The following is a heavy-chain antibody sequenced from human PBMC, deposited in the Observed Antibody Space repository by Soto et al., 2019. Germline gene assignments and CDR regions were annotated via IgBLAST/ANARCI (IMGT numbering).Heavy chain of an antibody. J-gene: IGHJ4*02. V-gene: IGHV4-39*01. D-gene: IGHD3-22*01. CDR3: ARKSFRRMIVVSKRYYFDY. Sequence: QLKLQESGPGLVKPSETLSLTCTVSGGSISSSSYYWGWIRQPPGKGLEWIGSLYYSGSTYYNPSLTSRFTLSVDTSNTQFSLKLSSVTAAHTAVYYCARKSFRRMIVVSKRYYFDYWGQGTLVTVSS. CDR1: GGSISSSSYY. CDR2: LYYSGST.